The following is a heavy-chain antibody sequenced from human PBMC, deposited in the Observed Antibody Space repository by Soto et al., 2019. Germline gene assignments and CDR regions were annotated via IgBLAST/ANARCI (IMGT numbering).Heavy chain of an antibody. J-gene: IGHJ6*03. CDR1: GGSISSYY. CDR2: IYYSGST. D-gene: IGHD3-3*01. V-gene: IGHV4-59*08. CDR3: ARCGIHYDFWSGYYSDYYYYMDV. Sequence: QVQLQESGPGLVKPSETLSLTCTVSGGSISSYYWSWIRQPPGKGLEWIGYIYYSGSTNYNPSLKSRVTISVDTSKNQFSLKLSSVTAADTAVYYCARCGIHYDFWSGYYSDYYYYMDVWGKGTTVTVSS.